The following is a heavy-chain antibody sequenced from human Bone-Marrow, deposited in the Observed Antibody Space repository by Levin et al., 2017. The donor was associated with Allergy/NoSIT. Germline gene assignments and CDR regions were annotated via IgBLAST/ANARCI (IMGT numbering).Heavy chain of an antibody. Sequence: GGSLRLSCAASGFTFRSAWMTWVRQAPGQGLEWVGLIKSKTSGETTHYGAPVEGRFTISREDSTNTVYLQMNSLKIEDTAMYYCVADVSESDGYPFDYWGQGTLVTVSS. D-gene: IGHD3-16*02. CDR1: GFTFRSAW. J-gene: IGHJ4*02. V-gene: IGHV3-15*01. CDR3: VADVSESDGYPFDY. CDR2: IKSKTSGETT.